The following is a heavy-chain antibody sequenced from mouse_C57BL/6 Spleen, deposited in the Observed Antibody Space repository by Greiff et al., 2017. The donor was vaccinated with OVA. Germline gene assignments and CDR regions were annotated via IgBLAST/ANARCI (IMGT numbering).Heavy chain of an antibody. CDR3: ARSYGYSNWDYYAMDY. CDR1: GYTFTSYW. CDR2: IHPNSGST. Sequence: QVQLKQPGAELVKPGASVKLSCKASGYTFTSYWMHWVKQRPGQGLEWIGMIHPNSGSTKYNEKFKSKATLTVDKSSSTAYMQLSSLTSEDSAVYYCARSYGYSNWDYYAMDYWGQGTSVTVSS. D-gene: IGHD2-5*01. V-gene: IGHV1-64*01. J-gene: IGHJ4*01.